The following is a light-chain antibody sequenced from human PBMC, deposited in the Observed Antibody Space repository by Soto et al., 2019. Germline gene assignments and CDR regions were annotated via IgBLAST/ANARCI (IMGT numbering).Light chain of an antibody. J-gene: IGLJ1*01. CDR1: SSDVGGYNY. CDR3: SSYTSSSTLVV. Sequence: QSALTQPASVSGSPGQSITISCTGTSSDVGGYNYVSWYQQLPGKAPKLMIYDVSNRPSGVSNRFSGSKSGNTASLTISGLQAEDEADYYCSSYTSSSTLVVFGTGTQLTVL. CDR2: DVS. V-gene: IGLV2-14*01.